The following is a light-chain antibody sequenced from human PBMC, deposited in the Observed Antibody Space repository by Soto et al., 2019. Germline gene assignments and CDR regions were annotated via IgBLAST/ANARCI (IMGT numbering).Light chain of an antibody. V-gene: IGKV2-28*01. CDR2: LGS. CDR3: MQALQTTIT. J-gene: IGKJ5*01. CDR1: QSLLHSNGYNY. Sequence: DIVMTQARLSLPVTPGEPASISCRSSQSLLHSNGYNYLDWYLQKPGQSPQLLIYLGSNRASGVPDRFSGSGSGTDFTLKISRVEAEDVGVYYCMQALQTTITFGQGTRLEIK.